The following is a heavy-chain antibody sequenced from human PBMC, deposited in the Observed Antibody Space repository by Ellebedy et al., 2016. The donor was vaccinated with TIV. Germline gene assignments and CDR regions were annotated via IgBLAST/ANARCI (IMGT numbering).Heavy chain of an antibody. CDR3: ARDPGPHGSGSYPFWENYYYYYGMDV. D-gene: IGHD3-10*01. J-gene: IGHJ6*02. CDR1: GYTFTSYG. Sequence: ASVKVSXKASGYTFTSYGISWVRQAPGQGLEWMGWISAYNGNTNYAQKLQGRVTMTTDTSTSTAYMELRSLRSDDTAVYYCARDPGPHGSGSYPFWENYYYYYGMDVWGQGTTVTVSS. V-gene: IGHV1-18*01. CDR2: ISAYNGNT.